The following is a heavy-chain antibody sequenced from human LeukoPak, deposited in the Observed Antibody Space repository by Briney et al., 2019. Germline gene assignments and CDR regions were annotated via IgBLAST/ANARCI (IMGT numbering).Heavy chain of an antibody. Sequence: GGSLRLSCAASGFTFSSYWMHWVRQAPGKGLVWVSRINSDGSSTSYADSVKGRFIISRDNAKNTLYLQMNSLRAEDTAVYYRARDGVTPYYYYYMDVWGKGTTVTVSS. J-gene: IGHJ6*03. D-gene: IGHD2-21*02. CDR2: INSDGSST. V-gene: IGHV3-74*01. CDR3: ARDGVTPYYYYYMDV. CDR1: GFTFSSYW.